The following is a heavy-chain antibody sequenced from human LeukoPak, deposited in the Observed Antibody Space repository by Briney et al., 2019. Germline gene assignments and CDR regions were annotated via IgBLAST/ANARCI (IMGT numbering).Heavy chain of an antibody. CDR2: ISWNSGSI. J-gene: IGHJ4*02. V-gene: IGHV3-9*01. D-gene: IGHD3-22*01. CDR1: GFTFDDYA. Sequence: SRSLRLSCAASGFTFDDYAMHWVRQAPGKGLEWVSGISWNSGSIGYADSVKGRFTISRDNAKNSLYLQMNSLRAEDTALYYCAKDSYYDSSGLPDYWGQGTLVPVSS. CDR3: AKDSYYDSSGLPDY.